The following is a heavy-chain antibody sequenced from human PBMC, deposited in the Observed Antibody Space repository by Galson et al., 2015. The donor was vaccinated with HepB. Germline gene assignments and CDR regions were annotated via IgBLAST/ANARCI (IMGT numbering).Heavy chain of an antibody. CDR3: ARIPGYSSGWYEPADY. J-gene: IGHJ4*02. CDR2: IFSHDEK. CDR1: GFSLSNARMG. Sequence: PALVKPTQTLTLTCTVSGFSLSNARMGVSWIRQPPGKALEWLAHIFSHDEKSYSTSLKSRLTISKDTSKSQVVLTMTNMDPVDTATYYCARIPGYSSGWYEPADYWGQGTLVTVSS. D-gene: IGHD6-19*01. V-gene: IGHV2-26*01.